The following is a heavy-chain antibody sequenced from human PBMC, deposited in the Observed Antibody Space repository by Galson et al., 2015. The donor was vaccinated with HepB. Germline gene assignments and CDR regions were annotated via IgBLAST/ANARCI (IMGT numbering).Heavy chain of an antibody. CDR3: ARDGLAAAAYSDY. CDR2: IRKKSTGYTT. Sequence: SLRLSCAASGFTFSDHYMDWVRQAPGKGLEWVGRIRKKSTGYTTAYAASVKGRFTISRDDSRSSVYLQMNSLKSEDATVYSCARDGLAAAAYSDYWGQGTLVTVSS. V-gene: IGHV3-72*01. CDR1: GFTFSDHY. J-gene: IGHJ4*02. D-gene: IGHD6-13*01.